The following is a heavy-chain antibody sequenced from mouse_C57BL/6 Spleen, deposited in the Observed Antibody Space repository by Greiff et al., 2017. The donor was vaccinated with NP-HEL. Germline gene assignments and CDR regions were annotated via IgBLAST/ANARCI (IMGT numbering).Heavy chain of an antibody. CDR2: IWGVGST. J-gene: IGHJ4*01. CDR3: ASGITTVVATPMDY. D-gene: IGHD1-1*01. Sequence: VQVVESGPGLVAPSQSLSITCTVSGFSLTSYGVDWVRQSPGKGLEWLGVIWGVGSTNYNSALKSRLSISKDNSKSQVFLKMNSLQTDDTAMYYCASGITTVVATPMDYWGQGTSVTVSS. V-gene: IGHV2-6*01. CDR1: GFSLTSYG.